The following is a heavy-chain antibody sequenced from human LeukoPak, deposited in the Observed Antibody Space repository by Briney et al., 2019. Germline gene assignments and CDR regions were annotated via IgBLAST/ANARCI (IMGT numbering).Heavy chain of an antibody. CDR3: ASLYYYYMEV. V-gene: IGHV4-4*07. CDR2: IYTSGST. J-gene: IGHJ6*03. CDR1: GGSISSYY. Sequence: SETLSLTCTVSGGSISSYYWSWIPQPAPNGLEWIGRIYTSGSTNYNPSLKSRVTMSVDTSKNQSSLKLSSVTAADTAMYYCASLYYYYMEVRGKGTTVTVSS.